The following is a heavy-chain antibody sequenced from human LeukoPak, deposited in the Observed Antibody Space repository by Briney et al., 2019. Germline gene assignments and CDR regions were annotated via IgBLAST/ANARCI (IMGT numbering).Heavy chain of an antibody. D-gene: IGHD3-16*02. CDR3: VAAHSSYRRYEDQH. Sequence: SETLSLTCSVSGGSISSSSDYWGWIRQPPGQGLEWIGTMSYSGTTFYNPSLKSRVTMSVDASKNQFSLNLRSVTAADTAVYYCVAAHSSYRRYEDQHWGQGTLVTV. V-gene: IGHV4-39*01. CDR1: GGSISSSSDY. CDR2: MSYSGTT. J-gene: IGHJ1*01.